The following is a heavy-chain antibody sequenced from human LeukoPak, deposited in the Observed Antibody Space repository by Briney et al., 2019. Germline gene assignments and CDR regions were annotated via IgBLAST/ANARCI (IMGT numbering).Heavy chain of an antibody. Sequence: GGSLRLSCAASGFTFSSYAMTWVRQAPGKGLEWVSVIGGSGAGTQYADSVKGRFTISRDNSKNTLYLQMNSLRAEDTVVYYCAKGSGTVEDTGSWFDPWGQGTLVTVSS. CDR3: AKGSGTVEDTGSWFDP. J-gene: IGHJ5*02. CDR1: GFTFSSYA. V-gene: IGHV3-23*01. D-gene: IGHD3-10*01. CDR2: IGGSGAGT.